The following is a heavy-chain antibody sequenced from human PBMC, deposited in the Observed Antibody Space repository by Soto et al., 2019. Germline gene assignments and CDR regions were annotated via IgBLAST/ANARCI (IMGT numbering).Heavy chain of an antibody. J-gene: IGHJ4*02. Sequence: YVKGRFNISRDNSKNTVYLQMNSLRVEDTAVYYCAQDRGSSGSVSYPAYWGQGTLVTVAS. D-gene: IGHD3-10*01. V-gene: IGHV3-30*02. CDR3: AQDRGSSGSVSYPAY.